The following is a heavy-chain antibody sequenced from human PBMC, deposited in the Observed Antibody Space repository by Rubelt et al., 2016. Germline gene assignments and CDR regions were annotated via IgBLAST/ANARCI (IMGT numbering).Heavy chain of an antibody. CDR2: IWYDGSNK. Sequence: GRSLRLSCAASGFTFRTYGMHWVRQAPGKGLEWVAVIWYDGSNKYYADSVKGRFTISRDNSKNTLSLQMNSLRVEDTAVYYCANYVYCTNGVCSRLDSWGQGTMVTVSS. D-gene: IGHD2-8*01. CDR3: ANYVYCTNGVCSRLDS. J-gene: IGHJ4*02. CDR1: GFTFRTYG. V-gene: IGHV3-33*06.